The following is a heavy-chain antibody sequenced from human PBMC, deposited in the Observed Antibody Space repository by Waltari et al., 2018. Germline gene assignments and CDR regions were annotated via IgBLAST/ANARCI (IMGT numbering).Heavy chain of an antibody. CDR1: GGSFSGYY. V-gene: IGHV4-34*01. D-gene: IGHD6-13*01. Sequence: QVQLQQWGAGLLKPSETLSLTCAVYGGSFSGYYWSWIRQPPGKGLEWIGEINHSGSTNYNPSLKSRVTISVDTSKNQFSLKLSSVTAADTAVYYCARFYSIKSGWFDPWGQGTLVIVSS. CDR3: ARFYSIKSGWFDP. J-gene: IGHJ5*02. CDR2: INHSGST.